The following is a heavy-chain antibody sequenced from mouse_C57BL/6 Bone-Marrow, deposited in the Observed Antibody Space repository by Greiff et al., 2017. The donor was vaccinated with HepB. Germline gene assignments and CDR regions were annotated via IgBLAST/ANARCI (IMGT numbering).Heavy chain of an antibody. CDR2: IRLKSDNYAT. Sequence: EVKVEESGGGLVQPGGSMKLSCVASGFTFSNYWMNWVRQSPEKGLEWVAQIRLKSDNYATHYAESVKGRFTISRDDSKSSVYLQMNNLRAEDTGIYYCTIYYYGSSYVRYWYFDVWGTGTTVTVSS. D-gene: IGHD1-1*01. CDR1: GFTFSNYW. CDR3: TIYYYGSSYVRYWYFDV. V-gene: IGHV6-3*01. J-gene: IGHJ1*03.